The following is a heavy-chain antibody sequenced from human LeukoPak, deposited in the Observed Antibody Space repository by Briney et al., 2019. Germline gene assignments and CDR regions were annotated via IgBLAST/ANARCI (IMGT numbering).Heavy chain of an antibody. CDR2: IYYSGST. Sequence: SETLSLTCTVSGGSISSYYWSWIRQAPGKGLEWIGYIYYSGSTNYNPSLKSRVAISVDTSKNQFSLKLSSVTAADTAVYYCATTPALAVAGTLDPKEWGQGTLVTVSS. V-gene: IGHV4-59*01. J-gene: IGHJ4*02. D-gene: IGHD6-19*01. CDR3: ATTPALAVAGTLDPKE. CDR1: GGSISSYY.